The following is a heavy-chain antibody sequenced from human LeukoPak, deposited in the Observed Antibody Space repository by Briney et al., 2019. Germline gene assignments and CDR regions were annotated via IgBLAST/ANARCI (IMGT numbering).Heavy chain of an antibody. CDR1: GFTFSRSW. CDR2: IKDEGRDK. CDR3: ADLGYND. J-gene: IGHJ4*02. V-gene: IGHV3-7*01. D-gene: IGHD2-15*01. Sequence: GGSLRLSCAASGFTFSRSWMTWVRQAPGKGLEWVASIKDEGRDKYYVDSVKGRFTISRDNAKNSLYLQMNSLRVEDTAVYYCADLGYNDGGQGPLVTVSS.